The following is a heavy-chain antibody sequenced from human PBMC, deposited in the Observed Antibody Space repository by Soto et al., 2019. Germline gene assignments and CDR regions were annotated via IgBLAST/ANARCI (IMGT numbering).Heavy chain of an antibody. CDR3: ARVVFAGSGFYYLDAFDM. J-gene: IGHJ3*02. D-gene: IGHD3-22*01. V-gene: IGHV3-7*05. CDR2: IKKDESKK. CDR1: GFTFSDYW. Sequence: EVQLVESGGGLVQPGESLRLSCAASGFTFSDYWMTWVRQAPGKGLEWVANIKKDESKKSYLDSVRGRFTISRDNARNSLYLQMDSLRAEDTAVYYCARVVFAGSGFYYLDAFDMCTEGTMFPVSS.